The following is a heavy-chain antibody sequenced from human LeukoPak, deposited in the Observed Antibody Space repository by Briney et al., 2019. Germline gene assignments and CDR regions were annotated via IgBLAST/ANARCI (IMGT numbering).Heavy chain of an antibody. CDR1: GFTFSGSA. CDR3: TLGGYYGDYCHY. J-gene: IGHJ4*02. V-gene: IGHV3-73*01. CDR2: IRSKANSYAT. Sequence: PGGSLRLSCAASGFTFSGSAMHWVRQASGKGLEWVGRIRSKANSYATAYATSVKGRFTISRDDSKNTAYLQMNSLKTKDTAVYYCTLGGYYGDYCHYWGQGTLVTVSS. D-gene: IGHD4-17*01.